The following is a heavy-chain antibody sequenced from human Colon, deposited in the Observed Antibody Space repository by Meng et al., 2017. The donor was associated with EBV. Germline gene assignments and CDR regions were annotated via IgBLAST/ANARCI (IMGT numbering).Heavy chain of an antibody. Sequence: VQLQASGPGVVKPSGTLRLSCSVSGGSLSSRNGWSWVCQPPGKGLEWIGEIYHSGSTNYNPSLKSRVTISVDESKNQFSLRLSSVTAADTAVYYCARGGGSFRFQFWGLGTLVTVSS. CDR2: IYHSGST. D-gene: IGHD2-15*01. J-gene: IGHJ4*02. V-gene: IGHV4-4*02. CDR1: GGSLSSRNG. CDR3: ARGGGSFRFQF.